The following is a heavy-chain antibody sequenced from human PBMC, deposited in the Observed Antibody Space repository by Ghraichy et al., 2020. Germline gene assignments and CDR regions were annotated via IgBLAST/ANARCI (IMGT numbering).Heavy chain of an antibody. CDR3: ATSGDSSGSYRGRGDY. D-gene: IGHD6-25*01. V-gene: IGHV3-7*03. Sequence: GESLNISCAASGFTFSSYWMTWVRQAPGKGLEWVANIKQDGSRKYYLDSVKGRFTVSRDNAENSLYLQMSSLRVEDTAVYYCATSGDSSGSYRGRGDYWGQGTLVTVSS. J-gene: IGHJ4*02. CDR1: GFTFSSYW. CDR2: IKQDGSRK.